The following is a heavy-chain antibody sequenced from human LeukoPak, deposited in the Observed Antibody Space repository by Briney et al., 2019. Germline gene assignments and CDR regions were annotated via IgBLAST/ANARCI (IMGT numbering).Heavy chain of an antibody. CDR2: IIPIFGTA. CDR1: GVTFSSYA. D-gene: IGHD6-13*01. J-gene: IGHJ3*02. Sequence: GASVKASCKASGVTFSSYAISWVRQAPGQGLEWMGGIIPIFGTANYAQKFQGRVTIIADESTRTAYMELSSLRSEDTAAYYCARAGIAAGFRPLDIWGQGTMVTVSS. CDR3: ARAGIAAGFRPLDI. V-gene: IGHV1-69*13.